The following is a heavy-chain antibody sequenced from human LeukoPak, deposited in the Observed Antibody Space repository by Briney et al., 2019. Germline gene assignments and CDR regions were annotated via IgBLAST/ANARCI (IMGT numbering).Heavy chain of an antibody. CDR2: IIPIFGTA. J-gene: IGHJ6*03. CDR1: GGTFSSYA. CDR3: ASNGWGGYYYYMDV. V-gene: IGHV1-69*13. Sequence: ASVKVSCKASGGTFSSYAISWVRQAPGQGLEWMGGIIPIFGTANYAQKFQGRVTITADESTSTAYMELSRLRSDDTAVYYCASNGWGGYYYYMDVWGKGTTVTVSS. D-gene: IGHD3-10*01.